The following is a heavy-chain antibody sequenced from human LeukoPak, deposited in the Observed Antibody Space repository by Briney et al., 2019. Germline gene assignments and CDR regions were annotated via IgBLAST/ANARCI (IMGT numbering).Heavy chain of an antibody. J-gene: IGHJ4*02. D-gene: IGHD3-3*01. CDR2: INPNSGGT. CDR3: ARGNTIFDYDY. CDR1: GGTFSNYG. Sequence: ASVKVSCKASGGTFSNYGISWVRQAPGQGLEWMGWINPNSGGTNYAQKFQGRVTMTRDTSISTAYMELSRLRSDDTAVYYCARGNTIFDYDYWGQGTLVTVSS. V-gene: IGHV1-2*02.